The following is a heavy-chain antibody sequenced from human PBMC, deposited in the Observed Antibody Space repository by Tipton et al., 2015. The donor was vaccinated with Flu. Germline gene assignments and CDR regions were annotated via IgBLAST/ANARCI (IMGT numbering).Heavy chain of an antibody. CDR1: GGSLSGHH. CDR3: ARRDYSNYVSDPKSWFDP. D-gene: IGHD4-11*01. J-gene: IGHJ5*02. V-gene: IGHV4-34*01. CDR2: VSRTGST. Sequence: TLSLTCAVYGGSLSGHHWSWVRQAPGKGLEWIGTVSRTGSTIYNPSLKSRVTISIDTSKNQFSLNMRSVTAADMAVYYCARRDYSNYVSDPKSWFDPWGQGTLVAVSS.